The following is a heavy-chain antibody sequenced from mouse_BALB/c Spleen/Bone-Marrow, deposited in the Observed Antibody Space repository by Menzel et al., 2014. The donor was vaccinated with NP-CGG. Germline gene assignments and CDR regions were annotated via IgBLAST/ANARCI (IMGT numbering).Heavy chain of an antibody. CDR2: ISYDGSN. J-gene: IGHJ2*01. V-gene: IGHV3-6*02. CDR1: GYSITSGYY. CDR3: ARDNLDY. Sequence: LMESGPGLVKPSQSLSLTCSVTGYSITSGYYWNWIRQFPGNKLEWMGYISYDGSNNYNPSLKNRISITRDTSKNQFFLKLNSVTTEDTATYYCARDNLDYWAKAPLSQSPQ.